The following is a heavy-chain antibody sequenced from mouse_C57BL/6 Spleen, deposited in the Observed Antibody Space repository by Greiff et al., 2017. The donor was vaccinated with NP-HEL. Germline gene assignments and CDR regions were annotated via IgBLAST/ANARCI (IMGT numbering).Heavy chain of an antibody. CDR1: GYTFTDYY. Sequence: VQLQQSGPELVKPGASVKISCKASGYTFTDYYMNWVKQSHGKSLEWIGDINPNNGGTSYNQKFKGKATLTVDKSSSTAYMELRSLTSEDSAVYYCAREGDYGSSYVGWFAYWGQGTLVTVSA. J-gene: IGHJ3*01. V-gene: IGHV1-26*01. CDR2: INPNNGGT. D-gene: IGHD1-1*01. CDR3: AREGDYGSSYVGWFAY.